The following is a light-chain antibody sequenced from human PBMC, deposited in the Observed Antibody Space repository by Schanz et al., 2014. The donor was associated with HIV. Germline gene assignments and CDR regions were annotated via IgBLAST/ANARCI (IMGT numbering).Light chain of an antibody. V-gene: IGKV1-6*01. J-gene: IGKJ1*01. CDR3: QQYESSSWT. CDR2: AAS. Sequence: AIQMAQSPSSLSASVGDRVTITCRASQDITYSLHWYQHKPGKAPELLIYAASSLQSGVPSRFSGSGSGTDFTLTISSLQPDDIATYYCQQYESSSWTFGQGTKVEIK. CDR1: QDITYS.